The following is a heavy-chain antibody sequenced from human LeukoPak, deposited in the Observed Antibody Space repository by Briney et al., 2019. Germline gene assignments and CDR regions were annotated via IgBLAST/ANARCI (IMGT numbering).Heavy chain of an antibody. CDR1: GGSISSSSYY. V-gene: IGHV4-39*01. D-gene: IGHD2-2*01. CDR2: IYYSGST. J-gene: IGHJ4*02. Sequence: PSETLSLTCTVSGGSISSSSYYWGWIRQPPGKGLEWIGSIYYSGSTYYNPSLRSRVTISVDTSKNQFSLKLSSVTAADTAVYYCAKWVVAADQREIDYWGQGTLVTVSS. CDR3: AKWVVAADQREIDY.